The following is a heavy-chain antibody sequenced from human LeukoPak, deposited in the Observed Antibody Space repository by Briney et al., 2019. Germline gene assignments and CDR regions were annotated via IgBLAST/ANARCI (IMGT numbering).Heavy chain of an antibody. CDR2: IRYDGSNK. J-gene: IGHJ6*02. D-gene: IGHD6-13*01. Sequence: PGGSLRLSCAASGFTFSSYGMHWVRQAPGKGLEWVAFIRYDGSNKYYADSVKGRFTISRDNSKNTLYLQMNSLRAEDTAVYYCAKGQGSSWFHYYYGMDVWGQGTTVTVSS. CDR3: AKGQGSSWFHYYYGMDV. CDR1: GFTFSSYG. V-gene: IGHV3-30*02.